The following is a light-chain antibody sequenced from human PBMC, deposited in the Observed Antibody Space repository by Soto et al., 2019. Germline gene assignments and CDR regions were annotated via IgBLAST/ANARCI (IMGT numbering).Light chain of an antibody. CDR1: QSVSSSY. V-gene: IGKV3-20*01. CDR2: GAS. CDR3: QHYGRLMLT. Sequence: EIVLTQSPGTLSLSPGERATLSCRASQSVSSSYLAWYQQKPGQAPRLLIYGASSRATGIPDRFSGSGSGTDCTLTISRLQPNYFAVYFCQHYGRLMLTFGGGTKVEIK. J-gene: IGKJ4*01.